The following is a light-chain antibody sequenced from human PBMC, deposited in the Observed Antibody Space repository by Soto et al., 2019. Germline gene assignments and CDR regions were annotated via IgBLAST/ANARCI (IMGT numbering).Light chain of an antibody. CDR1: SSDVGGYNY. J-gene: IGLJ1*01. CDR3: TSYTSSSTLYV. Sequence: LTQPASVSGSPGQSITISCTGTSSDVGGYNYVSWYQQHPGKAPKLMIYDVRNRASGASNRFSGSKSGNTASLTISGLQAEDEADYYCTSYTSSSTLYVFGTGTKVTVL. CDR2: DVR. V-gene: IGLV2-14*01.